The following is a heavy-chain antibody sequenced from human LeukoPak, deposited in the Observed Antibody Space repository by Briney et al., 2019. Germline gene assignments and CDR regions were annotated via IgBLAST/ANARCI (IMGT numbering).Heavy chain of an antibody. CDR3: VKDSDIVVVLAAPRNYYYYGMDV. J-gene: IGHJ6*02. Sequence: PGGSLRLSCSASGFTFSSYAMHWVRKAPGKGLEYVSAISSNGGSTYYADSVKGRFTISRDNSKNTLYLQMSSLRAEDTAVYYCVKDSDIVVVLAAPRNYYYYGMDVWGQGTTVTVSS. CDR2: ISSNGGST. V-gene: IGHV3-64D*06. D-gene: IGHD2-2*01. CDR1: GFTFSSYA.